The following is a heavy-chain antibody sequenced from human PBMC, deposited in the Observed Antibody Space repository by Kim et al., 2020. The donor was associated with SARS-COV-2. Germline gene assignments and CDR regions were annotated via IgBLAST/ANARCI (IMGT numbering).Heavy chain of an antibody. CDR1: GDSISSTTYY. J-gene: IGHJ4*02. CDR3: ARDRAGGTEGFDY. D-gene: IGHD1-26*01. Sequence: SETLSLTCTVSGDSISSTTYYWGWIRQSPGRGLEWIGSIYYSGTVHYYTPSLKSRVTISLDTSRNQFALKLNSMTVADTAIYYCARDRAGGTEGFDYGGQGTLVTVSS. CDR2: IYYSGTVH. V-gene: IGHV4-39*06.